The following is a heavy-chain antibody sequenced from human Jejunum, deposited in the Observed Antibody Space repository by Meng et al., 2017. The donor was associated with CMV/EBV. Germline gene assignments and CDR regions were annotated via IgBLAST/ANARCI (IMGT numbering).Heavy chain of an antibody. CDR2: IFHSGAT. CDR1: GGSISTNTYY. V-gene: IGHV4-39*07. CDR3: GDPPAGY. Sequence: LSLTCSVSGGSISTNTYYWGWIRQPPGKGLEWIGEIFHSGATNYNPSLKSRATLSIDNSKNQFSLKLTSVTVADTAVYFCGDPPAGYWGQGVLVTVSS. J-gene: IGHJ4*02.